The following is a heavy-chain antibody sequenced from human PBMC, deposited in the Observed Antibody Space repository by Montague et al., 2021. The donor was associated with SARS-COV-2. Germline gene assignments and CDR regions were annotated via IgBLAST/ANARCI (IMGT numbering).Heavy chain of an antibody. D-gene: IGHD2-8*01. CDR1: SGSISNYY. V-gene: IGHV4-59*01. Sequence: SETLSLTCTVSSGSISNYYWSWIRQPPGKGLEWIGFISHTESTNXXPSLESRVSISIDTSKSQFSLKLSSVTAADTAVYYCARLLRSCTNGVCRTYYYYAMDVWGQGTTVTVSS. CDR2: ISHTEST. CDR3: ARLLRSCTNGVCRTYYYYAMDV. J-gene: IGHJ6*02.